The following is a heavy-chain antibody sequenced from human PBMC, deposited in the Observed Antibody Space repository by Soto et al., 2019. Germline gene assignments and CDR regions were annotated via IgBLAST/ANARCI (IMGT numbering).Heavy chain of an antibody. CDR3: ARRYGYYFDY. D-gene: IGHD4-17*01. J-gene: IGHJ4*02. Sequence: QVQLQESGPGLVKPSGPLSLPCPFSGGSLVISTWAGFRNPPGKGLEWSGYIYYSGSTNYNPSLKSRVTISVDTSKNQLSLKLSSVTAADTAVYYCARRYGYYFDYWGQGTLVTVSS. CDR2: IYYSGST. CDR1: GGSLVIST. V-gene: IGHV4-59*08.